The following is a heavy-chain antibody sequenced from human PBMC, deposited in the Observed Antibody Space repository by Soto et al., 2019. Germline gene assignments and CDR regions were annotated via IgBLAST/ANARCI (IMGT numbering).Heavy chain of an antibody. CDR1: GYTFTSYD. J-gene: IGHJ5*02. Sequence: ASVKVSCKASGYTFTSYDINWVRQTTGQGLEWMGWMNPNSGNTGYAQKFQGRVTMTRNTSISTSDMELSSLRSEDTAVYYCARVLPLQLEQWYNWFDPWGQGTLVTVSS. D-gene: IGHD1-1*01. CDR3: ARVLPLQLEQWYNWFDP. V-gene: IGHV1-8*01. CDR2: MNPNSGNT.